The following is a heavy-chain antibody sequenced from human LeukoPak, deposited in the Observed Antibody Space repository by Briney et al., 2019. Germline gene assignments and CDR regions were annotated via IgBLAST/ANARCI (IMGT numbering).Heavy chain of an antibody. Sequence: SETLSLTCSVSGGSISSYYWSWIRQPPGKGQEWIGYISYSGSTKYNPSLKSRVTISIDTSKKQFSLNLSSVTAADTAVYYCARSITSSWYGDFQHWGQGTLVTVSS. CDR3: ARSITSSWYGDFQH. CDR1: GGSISSYY. D-gene: IGHD6-13*01. CDR2: ISYSGST. J-gene: IGHJ1*01. V-gene: IGHV4-59*08.